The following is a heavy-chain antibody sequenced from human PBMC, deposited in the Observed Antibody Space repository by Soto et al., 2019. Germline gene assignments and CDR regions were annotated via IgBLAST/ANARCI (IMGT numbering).Heavy chain of an antibody. V-gene: IGHV3-23*01. CDR1: GFTFSSYA. J-gene: IGHJ3*02. CDR3: AKVGVVGATYTRGAFDI. Sequence: EVQLLESGGGLVQPGGSLRLSCAASGFTFSSYAMSWVRQAPGKGLEWVSAISGSGGSTYYADSVKGRFTISRDNSKNTLYLQMNSLRAEDTAVYYCAKVGVVGATYTRGAFDIWGQGTMVTVSS. D-gene: IGHD1-26*01. CDR2: ISGSGGST.